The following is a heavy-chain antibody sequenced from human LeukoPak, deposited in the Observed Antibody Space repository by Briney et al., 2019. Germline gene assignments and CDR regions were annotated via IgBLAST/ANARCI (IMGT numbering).Heavy chain of an antibody. CDR1: GFTFSSYE. V-gene: IGHV3-48*03. D-gene: IGHD3-22*01. CDR2: ISSSGSTI. Sequence: PGGSLRLSCAASGFTFSSYEMNWVRQAPGKGLEWVSYISSSGSTIYYADSVKGRFTISRDNAKNPLYLQMNSLRAEDTAVYYCARASSGYYYDLDYWGQGTLVTVSS. CDR3: ARASSGYYYDLDY. J-gene: IGHJ4*02.